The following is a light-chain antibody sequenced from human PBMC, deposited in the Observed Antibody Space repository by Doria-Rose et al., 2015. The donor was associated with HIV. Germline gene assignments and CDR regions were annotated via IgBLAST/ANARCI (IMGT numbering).Light chain of an antibody. CDR3: HQYGTSWT. CDR1: QSISSTY. CDR2: DGS. J-gene: IGKJ1*01. Sequence: TQFPGTLSLSPGERATLSCRASQSISSTYLAWYQQKPGQAPSLLIYDGSTRATGIPDRFSASGSGTDFTLTINRLEPEDFALYYCHQYGTSWTFGQGTKVEI. V-gene: IGKV3-20*01.